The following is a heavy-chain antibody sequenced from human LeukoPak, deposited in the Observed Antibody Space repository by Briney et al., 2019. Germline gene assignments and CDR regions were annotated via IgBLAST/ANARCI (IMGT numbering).Heavy chain of an antibody. Sequence: ASVKVSCKASGYTFTSYGISWVRQAPGQGLEWMGWISAYNGNTNYAQKLQGRVTMTTDTSTSTAYMELRSLRSDDTAVYYCARDLGGGGSGGKREAFDIWGQGTMVTVSS. CDR2: ISAYNGNT. CDR3: ARDLGGGGSGGKREAFDI. J-gene: IGHJ3*02. D-gene: IGHD6-19*01. V-gene: IGHV1-18*01. CDR1: GYTFTSYG.